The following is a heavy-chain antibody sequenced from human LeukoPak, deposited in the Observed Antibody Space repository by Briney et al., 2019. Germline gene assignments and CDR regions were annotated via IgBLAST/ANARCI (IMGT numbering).Heavy chain of an antibody. V-gene: IGHV3-74*01. D-gene: IGHD5-18*01. CDR1: GFTFSSYW. Sequence: GGSLRLSCAASGFTFSSYWMHWVRQAPGKGLVWVSRINSDGSTTNYADSVKGRFTISRDNAKNSLDLQMSSLRPEDTALYYCVKDKHRDGYTYGVYDSWGQGTLITVSS. CDR3: VKDKHRDGYTYGVYDS. J-gene: IGHJ5*01. CDR2: INSDGSTT.